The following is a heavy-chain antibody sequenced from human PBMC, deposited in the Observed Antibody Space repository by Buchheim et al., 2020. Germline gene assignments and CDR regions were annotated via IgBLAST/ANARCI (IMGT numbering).Heavy chain of an antibody. CDR2: INHSGST. J-gene: IGHJ6*03. D-gene: IGHD2-2*01. CDR3: ARGFQEVPAANRYYYYYMDV. V-gene: IGHV4-61*01. Sequence: QVQLQESGPGLVKPSETLSLTCTVSGGSVSSGSYYWSWIRQPPGKGLEWIGEINHSGSTNYNPSLKSRVTISVDTSKNQFSLKLSSVTAADTAVYYCARGFQEVPAANRYYYYYMDVWGKGTT. CDR1: GGSVSSGSYY.